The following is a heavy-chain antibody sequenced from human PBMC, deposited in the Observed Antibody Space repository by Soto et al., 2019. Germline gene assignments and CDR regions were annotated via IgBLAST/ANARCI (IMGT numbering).Heavy chain of an antibody. CDR3: ARDGGYSGYDYPTFDY. CDR2: IYYSGRT. V-gene: IGHV4-59*01. D-gene: IGHD5-12*01. CDR1: GVSITNYY. Sequence: SETLSLTCTVSGVSITNYYWNWLRQSPGKGPEWIANIYYSGRTNYNPSLESRVTISIDTSRNRLSLKLRSVTAADTAVYFCARDGGYSGYDYPTFDYWGQGILVTVSS. J-gene: IGHJ4*02.